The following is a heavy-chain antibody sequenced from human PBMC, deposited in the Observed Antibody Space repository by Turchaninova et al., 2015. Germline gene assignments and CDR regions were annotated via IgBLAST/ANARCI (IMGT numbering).Heavy chain of an antibody. CDR2: IIPIRGIA. V-gene: IGHV1-69*04. D-gene: IGHD4/OR15-4a*01. CDR1: GGTFSSEV. J-gene: IGHJ4*02. Sequence: VKETGAAGKVPGKGPGGTFSSEVRSWVGKAPGQVLEWMGRIIPIRGIANYAQKFQGRVTITADKSTSTAYMELSSLRSEDTAVYYCARDISSMVWGQGTLVTVSS. CDR3: ARDISSMV.